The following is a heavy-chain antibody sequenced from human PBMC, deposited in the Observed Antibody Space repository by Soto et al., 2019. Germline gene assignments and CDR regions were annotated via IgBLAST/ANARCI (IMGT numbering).Heavy chain of an antibody. V-gene: IGHV6-1*01. D-gene: IGHD1-1*01. CDR2: TYYRSKWYT. CDR3: TNWGMNV. CDR1: GDSVSSNSAA. Sequence: SQTLSLTCAISGDSVSSNSAAWNWIRLSPSRGLEWLGRTYYRSKWYTDYAVSVKSRMTINADTSKNQISLQLDSMTPEDTAVYYCTNWGMNVWGQGTAVTV. J-gene: IGHJ6*02.